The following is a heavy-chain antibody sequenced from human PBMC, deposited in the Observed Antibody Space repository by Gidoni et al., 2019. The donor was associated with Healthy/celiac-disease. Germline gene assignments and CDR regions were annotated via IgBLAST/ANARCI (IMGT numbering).Heavy chain of an antibody. CDR1: GGSISSSS. CDR3: ARDSDSSGRFVWYFDL. J-gene: IGHJ2*01. Sequence: QVQLQESGPGLVKPSETLSLTCTVSGGSISSSSWSWIRQRPGKGLEWIGYIYDSGSTNYNPSLTSRVTISVVTSKTQFSLKLSSVSAAYTAVYYCARDSDSSGRFVWYFDLWGRGTLVTVSS. CDR2: IYDSGST. D-gene: IGHD6-19*01. V-gene: IGHV4-59*01.